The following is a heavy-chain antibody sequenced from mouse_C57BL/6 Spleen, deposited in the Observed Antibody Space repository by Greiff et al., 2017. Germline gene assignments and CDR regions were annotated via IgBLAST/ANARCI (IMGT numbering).Heavy chain of an antibody. J-gene: IGHJ2*01. CDR3: ARVGLLYFDY. CDR1: GYAFTNYL. CDR2: INPGSGGT. Sequence: QVHVKQSGAELVRPGTSVTVSCKASGYAFTNYLLEWVKQRPGQGLEWIGVINPGSGGTNYNEKFKGKATLTADKSSSTAYMQLSSLTSEDSAVYFCARVGLLYFDYWGQGTTLTVSS. V-gene: IGHV1-54*01.